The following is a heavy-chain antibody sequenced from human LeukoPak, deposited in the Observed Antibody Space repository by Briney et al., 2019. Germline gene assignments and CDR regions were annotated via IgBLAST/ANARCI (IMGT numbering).Heavy chain of an antibody. Sequence: KSSETLSLTCTVSGGSISAYYWSWIRQPAGKGPEWIGRIYTGGTIYNPSLQSRVAISVDKSKNQISLRLNSVTAADTAIYYCVRDLDYWGQRTLVTVSS. CDR2: IYTGGT. J-gene: IGHJ4*02. CDR1: GGSISAYY. V-gene: IGHV4-4*07. CDR3: VRDLDY.